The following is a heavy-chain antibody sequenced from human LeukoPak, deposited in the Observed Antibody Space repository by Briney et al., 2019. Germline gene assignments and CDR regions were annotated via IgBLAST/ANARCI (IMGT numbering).Heavy chain of an antibody. CDR2: IIPIFGIA. V-gene: IGHV1-69*04. Sequence: SVKVSCKASGGTFSSYAISWVRQAPGQGLECMGRIIPIFGIANYAQKFQGRVTITADKSTSTAYMELSSLRSEDTAVYYCARDRGDGYIWGRYFDYWGQGTLVTVSS. CDR1: GGTFSSYA. J-gene: IGHJ4*02. CDR3: ARDRGDGYIWGRYFDY. D-gene: IGHD5-24*01.